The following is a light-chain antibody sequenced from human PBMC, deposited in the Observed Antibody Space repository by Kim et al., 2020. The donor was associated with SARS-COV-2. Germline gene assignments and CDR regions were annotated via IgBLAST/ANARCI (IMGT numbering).Light chain of an antibody. Sequence: DIVMTQSPLSLPVTPGEPASISCRSSQSLLHSNGYNYLDWYLQKPGQSPQLLIYLGSNRASGVPDRFSGSGSDTDFILKISRVEAEDVGVYYCMQALQTPRSFGQGTKLEI. CDR3: MQALQTPRS. CDR2: LGS. CDR1: QSLLHSNGYNY. V-gene: IGKV2-28*01. J-gene: IGKJ2*03.